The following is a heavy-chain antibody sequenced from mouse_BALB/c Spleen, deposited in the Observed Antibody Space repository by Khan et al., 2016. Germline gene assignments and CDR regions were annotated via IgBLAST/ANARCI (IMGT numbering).Heavy chain of an antibody. J-gene: IGHJ2*01. Sequence: EVELVESGGGLVQPGGSLRLSCATSGFIFTDYYMTWVRQPPGKALEWLAFIRNKANGFTSESSASVKGRFTISRDNSQSILYLQMNTLRAEDSATYYCARDIGFLRFDYGGQGTTLTVSS. CDR1: GFIFTDYY. CDR2: IRNKANGFTS. CDR3: ARDIGFLRFDY. V-gene: IGHV7-3*02. D-gene: IGHD1-1*01.